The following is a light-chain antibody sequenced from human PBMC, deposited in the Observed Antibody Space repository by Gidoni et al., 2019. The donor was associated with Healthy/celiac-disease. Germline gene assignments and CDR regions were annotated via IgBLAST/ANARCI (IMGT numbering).Light chain of an antibody. CDR2: DAS. CDR3: QQRSNWPPIT. CDR1: QSVSSY. V-gene: IGKV3-11*01. J-gene: IGKJ5*01. Sequence: EIVLTQSPATPSLSPGDRATLACRASQSVSSYLAWYQQKPGQAPRLLIYDASTRATGIPARFSGSGSGTDFTLTISSLEPEDFSVYYCQQRSNWPPITFGQGTRLEIK.